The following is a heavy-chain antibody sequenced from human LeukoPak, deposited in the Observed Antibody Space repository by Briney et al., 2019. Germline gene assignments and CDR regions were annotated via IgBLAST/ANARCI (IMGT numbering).Heavy chain of an antibody. CDR1: GGSISSGSYY. Sequence: SETLSLTCTVSGGSISSGSYYWSWIRQPAGKGLEWIGRIYTSGSTNYNPSLKSRVTISVHTSKNQFSLKLSSVTAADTAVYYCARESCSGGSVYYHRHGPDYFDYCGQGTLLSASS. CDR2: IYTSGST. V-gene: IGHV4-61*02. D-gene: IGHD2-15*01. CDR3: ARESCSGGSVYYHRHGPDYFDY. J-gene: IGHJ4*02.